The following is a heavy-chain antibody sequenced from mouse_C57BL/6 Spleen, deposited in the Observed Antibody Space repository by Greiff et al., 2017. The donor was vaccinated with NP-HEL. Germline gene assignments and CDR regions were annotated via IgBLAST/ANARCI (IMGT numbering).Heavy chain of an antibody. CDR2: IHPNSGST. CDR1: GYTFTSYW. V-gene: IGHV1-64*01. Sequence: VQLQQPGAELVKPGASVKLSCKASGYTFTSYWMHWVKQRPGQGLEWIGMIHPNSGSTNYNEKFKSKATLTVDKSSSTAYMQLSSLTSEDSAVYYCARSDYGSSYGWDDYWGQGTTLTVSS. D-gene: IGHD1-1*01. CDR3: ARSDYGSSYGWDDY. J-gene: IGHJ2*01.